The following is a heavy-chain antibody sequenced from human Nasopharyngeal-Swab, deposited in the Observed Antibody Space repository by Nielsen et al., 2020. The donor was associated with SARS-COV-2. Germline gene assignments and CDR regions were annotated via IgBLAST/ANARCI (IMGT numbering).Heavy chain of an antibody. V-gene: IGHV3-23*01. J-gene: IGHJ6*02. CDR3: ARARPGLWEPAPYGMDV. D-gene: IGHD4/OR15-4a*01. CDR2: ISGSGGST. Sequence: VRQALGKGLEWVSAISGSGGSTYYADSVKGRFTISRDNSKNTLYLQMNSLRAEDTAVYYCARARPGLWEPAPYGMDVWGQGTTVTVSS.